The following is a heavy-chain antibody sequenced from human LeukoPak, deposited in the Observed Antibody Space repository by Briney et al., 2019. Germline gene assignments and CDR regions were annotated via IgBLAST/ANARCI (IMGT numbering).Heavy chain of an antibody. CDR2: INPKSGGT. Sequence: ASVKVSCKASGYTFTNYCMNWVRQAPGQGLEWMGWINPKSGGTKYAQKFQGRVTMTRDTSISTAYLDLSRLRSDDTALDYFVMGGQGAGKMFDYWGQGTLVTVSS. CDR3: VMGGQGAGKMFDY. CDR1: GYTFTNYC. J-gene: IGHJ4*02. V-gene: IGHV1-2*02. D-gene: IGHD6-13*01.